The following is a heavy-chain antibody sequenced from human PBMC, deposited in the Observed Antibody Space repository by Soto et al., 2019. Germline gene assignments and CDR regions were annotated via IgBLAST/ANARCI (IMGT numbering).Heavy chain of an antibody. CDR3: VRAPNYIYVSDAFDM. Sequence: PGGSLRLSCAGSGFIFSSYAMNWVRQAPGKGLEWVSCISGSNNYIYYADSVKGRFTISRDNAKNSLYLQLNSLRAEDTAVYYCVRAPNYIYVSDAFDMWGQGTMVTVSS. D-gene: IGHD5-18*01. CDR1: GFIFSSYA. V-gene: IGHV3-21*01. J-gene: IGHJ3*02. CDR2: ISGSNNYI.